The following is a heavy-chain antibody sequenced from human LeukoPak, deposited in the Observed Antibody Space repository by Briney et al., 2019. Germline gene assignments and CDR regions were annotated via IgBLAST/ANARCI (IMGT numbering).Heavy chain of an antibody. CDR2: ISYDGSNK. Sequence: GGSLRLSCAASGSTFGSYAMHWVRQAPGKGLEWVAVISYDGSNKYYADSVKGRFTISRDNAKNSLYLQMNSLRAEDTAVYYCARGYDYGIYWGQGTLVTVSS. J-gene: IGHJ4*02. V-gene: IGHV3-30-3*01. CDR3: ARGYDYGIY. CDR1: GSTFGSYA. D-gene: IGHD3-22*01.